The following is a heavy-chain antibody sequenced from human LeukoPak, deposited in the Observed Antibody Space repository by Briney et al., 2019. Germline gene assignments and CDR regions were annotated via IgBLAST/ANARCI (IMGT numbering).Heavy chain of an antibody. CDR1: GYTFTSYD. V-gene: IGHV1-8*01. D-gene: IGHD3-22*01. J-gene: IGHJ6*02. CDR3: ARGSPYYYDSSGYPPYYYYGMDV. CDR2: MNPNSGNT. Sequence: GASVKVSCKASGYTFTSYDINWVRQATGQGLEWMGWMNPNSGNTGYAQKFQGRVTMTRNTSISTAYMELSSLRSEDTAVYYCARGSPYYYDSSGYPPYYYYGMDVWGQGTTVTVSS.